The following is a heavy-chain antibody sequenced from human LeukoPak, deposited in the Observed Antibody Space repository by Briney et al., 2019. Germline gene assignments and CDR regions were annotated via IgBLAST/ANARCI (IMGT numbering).Heavy chain of an antibody. V-gene: IGHV3-30-3*01. Sequence: GGSLRLSCAAAGFTFSNHWMNWVRQAPGKGLEWVAVISYDGSNKYYADSVKGRFTISRDNSKNTLYLQMNSLRAEDTAVYYCAREGVEIVVVPAATYDYWGQGTLVTVSS. J-gene: IGHJ4*02. CDR3: AREGVEIVVVPAATYDY. D-gene: IGHD2-2*01. CDR1: GFTFSNHW. CDR2: ISYDGSNK.